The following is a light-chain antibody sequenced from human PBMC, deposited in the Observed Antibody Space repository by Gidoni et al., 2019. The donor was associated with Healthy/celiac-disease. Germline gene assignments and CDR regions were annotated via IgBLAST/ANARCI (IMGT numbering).Light chain of an antibody. V-gene: IGKV1-8*01. CDR3: QKYYSYPRT. Sequence: LRLTQSPSSFSASTGYRVTLTCRASQRISLYLAWYQQKAGKAPKLLIYAASTLQSGVPSRCSGSGAGTDFTLTISCLQSEEFATYYCQKYYSYPRTFGQGTKVEIK. CDR1: QRISLY. CDR2: AAS. J-gene: IGKJ1*01.